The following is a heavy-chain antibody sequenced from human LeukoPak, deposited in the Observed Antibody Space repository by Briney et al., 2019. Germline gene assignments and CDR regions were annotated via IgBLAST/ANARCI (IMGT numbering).Heavy chain of an antibody. D-gene: IGHD4-17*01. J-gene: IGHJ4*02. CDR3: ARVMTTVTTVAY. Sequence: GGSLRLSCTASGFTFSSYSMNWVRQAPGKGLEWVSYISSSSTIYYADSVKGRFTISRDNAKNSLYLQMNSLRAEDTAVYYCARVMTTVTTVAYWDQGTLVTVSS. CDR2: ISSSSTI. CDR1: GFTFSSYS. V-gene: IGHV3-48*01.